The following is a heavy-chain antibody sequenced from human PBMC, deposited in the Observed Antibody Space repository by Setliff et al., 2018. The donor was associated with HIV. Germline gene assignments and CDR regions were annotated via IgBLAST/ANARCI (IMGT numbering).Heavy chain of an antibody. V-gene: IGHV1-3*01. J-gene: IGHJ6*02. CDR3: ASIDCGGDCYSYYYYGMDV. D-gene: IGHD2-21*02. CDR2: INAGNGNT. Sequence: ASVKVSCKASGYTFTFYSMHWVRQAPGQRLEWMGWINAGNGNTKYSQKFQGRVTITRDTSASTAYMELSSLRSEGAAVYYCASIDCGGDCYSYYYYGMDVWGQGTTVTVSS. CDR1: GYTFTFYS.